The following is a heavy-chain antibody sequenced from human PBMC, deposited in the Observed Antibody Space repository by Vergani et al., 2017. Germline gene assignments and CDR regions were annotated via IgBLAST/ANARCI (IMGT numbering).Heavy chain of an antibody. J-gene: IGHJ4*02. V-gene: IGHV1-18*04. CDR3: ARSGRYYGSGSYFLAWY. D-gene: IGHD3-10*01. CDR2: ISAYNGNT. CDR1: GYTFTSYG. Sequence: QVQLVQSGAEVKKPGASVKVSCKASGYTFTSYGISWVRQAPGQGLEWMGWISAYNGNTNYAQKLQGRVNMTTDTSTSTADMELRSLRSDDTAGYYWARSGRYYGSGSYFLAWYWGQGALVTVSS.